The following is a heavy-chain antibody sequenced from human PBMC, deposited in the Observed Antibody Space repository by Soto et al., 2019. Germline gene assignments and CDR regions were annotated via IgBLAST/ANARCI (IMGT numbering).Heavy chain of an antibody. Sequence: QVQLQESGPGLVKPSQTLSLTCTVSGGSISSGDYYWSWIRQPPGKGLEWIGYIYYSGSTYYNPYLQSRVTISVDTSKNQFSLKLSSVTAADTAVYYCARGNGWDFSKWFDPWGQGTLVTVSS. CDR3: ARGNGWDFSKWFDP. CDR2: IYYSGST. J-gene: IGHJ5*02. CDR1: GGSISSGDYY. D-gene: IGHD4-4*01. V-gene: IGHV4-30-4*01.